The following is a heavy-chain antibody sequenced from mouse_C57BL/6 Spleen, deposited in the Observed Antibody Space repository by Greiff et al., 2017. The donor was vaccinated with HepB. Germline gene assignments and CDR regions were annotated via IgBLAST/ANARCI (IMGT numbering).Heavy chain of an antibody. CDR1: GYSFPGHY. D-gene: IGHD2-1*01. J-gene: IGHJ3*01. V-gene: IGHV1-42*01. Sequence: EVKLMESGPELVKPGASVKISCKAPGYSFPGHYMNWVKQSPEKSLEWIGEINPSTGGTTYNQKFKAKATLTVDKSSSTAYMQRKSLTSEDTAVYCSTREDYRNYDRFAYWGQGTLVTVSA. CDR3: TREDYRNYDRFAY. CDR2: INPSTGGT.